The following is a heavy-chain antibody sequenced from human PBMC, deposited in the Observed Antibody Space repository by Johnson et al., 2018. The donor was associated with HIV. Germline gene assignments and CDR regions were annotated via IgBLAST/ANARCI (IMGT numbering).Heavy chain of an antibody. CDR1: AFAFSSYV. D-gene: IGHD1-26*01. CDR3: ARVRGGSYYLDGFDI. CDR2: ISYDGSNK. J-gene: IGHJ3*02. Sequence: QVQLVESGGGVVQPGRSLRLSCAASAFAFSSYVMHWVRQAPGKGLEWVAVISYDGSNKYYADFVKGRFTISRDNSKNTLYLQMNSLRAEDTAVYYCARVRGGSYYLDGFDIWGQGTMVTVSS. V-gene: IGHV3-30*04.